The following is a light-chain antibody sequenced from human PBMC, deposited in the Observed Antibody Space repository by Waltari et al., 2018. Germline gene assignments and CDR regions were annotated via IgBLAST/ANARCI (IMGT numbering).Light chain of an antibody. CDR3: LLHFGGDQLM. Sequence: QTVVTQEPSLTVSPGGTVTLTCTSSTGPVASGHYPSWFQQMPGQAPRALIFSSTIKYSWTPARFSGSLLGGKAALTLSSVQPEDEADYYCLLHFGGDQLMFGGGTRLTVL. CDR1: TGPVASGHY. J-gene: IGLJ3*02. CDR2: SST. V-gene: IGLV7-43*01.